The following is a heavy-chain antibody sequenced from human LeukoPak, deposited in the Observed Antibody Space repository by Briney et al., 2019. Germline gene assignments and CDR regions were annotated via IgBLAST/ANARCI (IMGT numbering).Heavy chain of an antibody. CDR1: GFTFSSYG. J-gene: IGHJ4*02. CDR3: ARHEQIDF. V-gene: IGHV3-30*03. Sequence: QPGRSLRLSCAASGFTFSSYGMHWVRQAPGKGLEWVAVISYDGSNKYYADSVKGRFTISRDNSKNTLYLQMNSLRAEDTAVYYCARHEQIDFWGQGTLVTVSS. D-gene: IGHD1/OR15-1a*01. CDR2: ISYDGSNK.